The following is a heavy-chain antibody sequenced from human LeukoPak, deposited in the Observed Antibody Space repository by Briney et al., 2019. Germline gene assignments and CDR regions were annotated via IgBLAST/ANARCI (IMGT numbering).Heavy chain of an antibody. J-gene: IGHJ4*02. Sequence: SETLSLTCTVSGGSIRSSYYYWGWIRQPPGKGLEWIGSIYDSGSTYYNPSLKSRVTISVDTSKNQFSLKLSSVTAADTAVYYCARGGRYSYGLRYWGQGTLVTVSS. D-gene: IGHD5-18*01. V-gene: IGHV4-39*07. CDR1: GGSIRSSYYY. CDR2: IYDSGST. CDR3: ARGGRYSYGLRY.